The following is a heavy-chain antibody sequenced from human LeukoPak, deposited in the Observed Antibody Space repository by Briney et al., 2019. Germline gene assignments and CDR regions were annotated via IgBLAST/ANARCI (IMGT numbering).Heavy chain of an antibody. V-gene: IGHV3-30*03. J-gene: IGHJ6*03. D-gene: IGHD6-19*01. CDR2: ISYDGSNK. Sequence: GRSLRLSCAASGFTFSSYGMHWVRQAPGKGLEWVAVISYDGSNKYYADSVKGRFTISRDNSKNTLYLQMNSLRAEDTAVYYCARDRIAVAGTAPTWFYYYYMDVWGKGTTVTVSS. CDR1: GFTFSSYG. CDR3: ARDRIAVAGTAPTWFYYYYMDV.